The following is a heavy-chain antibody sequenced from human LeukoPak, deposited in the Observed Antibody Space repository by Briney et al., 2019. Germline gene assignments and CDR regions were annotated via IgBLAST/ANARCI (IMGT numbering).Heavy chain of an antibody. Sequence: PGGSLRLSCAASGFTLRSYTMNWVRQAPGKGLEWVSSIGISSNKIYYADSVKGRFIISRDNAKNSVYLQMNSLRAEDTAVYYCARDILPDSGYDPPYFDYWGQGTLVTVSS. CDR3: ARDILPDSGYDPPYFDY. D-gene: IGHD5-12*01. CDR1: GFTLRSYT. V-gene: IGHV3-21*04. CDR2: IGISSNKI. J-gene: IGHJ4*02.